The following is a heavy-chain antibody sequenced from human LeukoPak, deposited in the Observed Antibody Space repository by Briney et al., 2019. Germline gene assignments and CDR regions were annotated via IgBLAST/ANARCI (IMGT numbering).Heavy chain of an antibody. CDR2: MNPNSGNT. Sequence: ASVKVSCKASGYTFTSYDINWVRQATGQGLEWMGWMNPNSGNTGYAQKFQGRVTMTRNTSISTAYMELSSLRSEDTAVYYCARGYYYGSGSYYNWFDPWGQGTLATVSS. CDR3: ARGYYYGSGSYYNWFDP. J-gene: IGHJ5*02. V-gene: IGHV1-8*01. CDR1: GYTFTSYD. D-gene: IGHD3-10*01.